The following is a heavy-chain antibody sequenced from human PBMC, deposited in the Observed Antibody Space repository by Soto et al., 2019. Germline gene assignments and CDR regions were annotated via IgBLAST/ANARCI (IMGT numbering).Heavy chain of an antibody. Sequence: SETLSLTCTVSGGSISRYYWSWIRQPPGKGLEWIGYIYSSGSTNYNPSFTSRVTMSADTSKNQFSLKLSSVTAADTAVYYCARVAVGFWYFDIWGRGNLVTVSS. V-gene: IGHV4-59*01. J-gene: IGHJ2*01. CDR1: GGSISRYY. CDR2: IYSSGST. CDR3: ARVAVGFWYFDI. D-gene: IGHD6-19*01.